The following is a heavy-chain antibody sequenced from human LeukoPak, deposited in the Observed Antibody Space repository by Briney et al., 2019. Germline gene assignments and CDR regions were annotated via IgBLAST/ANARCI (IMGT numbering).Heavy chain of an antibody. V-gene: IGHV4-39*01. CDR1: GGSASSSSYY. CDR3: ARRRYYDSTGYLD. J-gene: IGHJ1*01. D-gene: IGHD3-22*01. Sequence: PSETLSLTCTVSGGSASSSSYYWGWIRQPPGKGLEWIGDIYYTGRTYYNSSLKSRRTVSIDTSKNQFSLKLASLTAADTGVYYCARRRYYDSTGYLDWGQGTRITVSS. CDR2: IYYTGRT.